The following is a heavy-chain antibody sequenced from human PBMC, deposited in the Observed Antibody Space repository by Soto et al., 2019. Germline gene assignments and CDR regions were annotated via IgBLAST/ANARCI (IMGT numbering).Heavy chain of an antibody. CDR2: IYHSGST. Sequence: SETLSLTCAVSGGSISSSNWWSWVRQPPGKGLEWIGEIYHSGSTNYNPSLKSRVTISVDKSKNQFSLKLSSVTAADTAVYYCAVDCSSTSCYDGGMDVWGQGTTVTVSS. V-gene: IGHV4-4*02. J-gene: IGHJ6*02. CDR1: GGSISSSNW. CDR3: AVDCSSTSCYDGGMDV. D-gene: IGHD2-2*01.